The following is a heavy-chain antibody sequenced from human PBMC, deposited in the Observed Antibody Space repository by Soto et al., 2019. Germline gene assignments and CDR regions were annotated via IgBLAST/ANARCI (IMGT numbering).Heavy chain of an antibody. V-gene: IGHV3-23*01. D-gene: IGHD6-19*01. CDR2: ISGSGGST. CDR3: AKTSPPGIAVAGTGDWFDP. Sequence: EVQLLESGGGLVQPGGSLRLSCAASGFTFSSYAMSWVRQAPGKGLEWVSAISGSGGSTYYADSVKGRFTISRDNSKNTLYLQMNSLRAEDTAVYYCAKTSPPGIAVAGTGDWFDPWGQGTLVTVSS. CDR1: GFTFSSYA. J-gene: IGHJ5*02.